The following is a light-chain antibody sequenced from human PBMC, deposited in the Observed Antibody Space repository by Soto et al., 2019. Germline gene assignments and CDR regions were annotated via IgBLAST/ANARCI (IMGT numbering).Light chain of an antibody. V-gene: IGKV3-15*01. CDR1: QSVSSN. Sequence: EIVMTQSPATLSVSPGERATLSCRASQSVSSNLAWYQQKVGQAPRLLIYDASTRATGVPARFSGSGSGTEFTLNISRVQSEDFAVYYCQQYSNWPETFGRGTKVEIK. J-gene: IGKJ1*01. CDR3: QQYSNWPET. CDR2: DAS.